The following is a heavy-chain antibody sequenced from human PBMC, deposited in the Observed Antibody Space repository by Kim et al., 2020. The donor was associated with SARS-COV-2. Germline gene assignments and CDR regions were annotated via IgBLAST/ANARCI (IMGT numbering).Heavy chain of an antibody. V-gene: IGHV3-30*18. CDR1: GFTFSSYG. CDR2: ISYDGSNK. D-gene: IGHD1-26*01. CDR3: AKEGGGVGVPFDY. Sequence: GGSLRLSCAASGFTFSSYGMHWVRQAPGKGLEWVAVISYDGSNKYYADSVKGRFTISRDNSKNTLYLQMNSLRAEDTAVYYCAKEGGGVGVPFDYWGQGT. J-gene: IGHJ4*02.